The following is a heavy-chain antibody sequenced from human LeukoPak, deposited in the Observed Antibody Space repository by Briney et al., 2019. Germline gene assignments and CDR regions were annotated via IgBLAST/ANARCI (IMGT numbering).Heavy chain of an antibody. CDR1: GGSISSYY. CDR2: IYYSGST. Sequence: PSETLSLTCTVSGGSISSYYWSCIRQPPGKGLEWIGYIYYSGSTNYNPSLKSRVTISVDTSKNQFSLKLSSVTAADTAVYYCARESHSSSLDYWGQGTLVTVSS. D-gene: IGHD6-13*01. J-gene: IGHJ4*02. V-gene: IGHV4-59*01. CDR3: ARESHSSSLDY.